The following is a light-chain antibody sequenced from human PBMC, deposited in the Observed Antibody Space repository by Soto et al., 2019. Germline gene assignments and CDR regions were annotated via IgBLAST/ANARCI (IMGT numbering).Light chain of an antibody. CDR1: QSISNW. J-gene: IGKJ1*01. Sequence: DIPMTQSPSTLSASVGDRVTITCRASQSISNWLAWYQQKPGKAPKLLIYKASSLESGVPLRFSGSGSGTEFTLTISSLQPDDFATYYCQQYNSFPTFGQGTKVEIK. CDR3: QQYNSFPT. V-gene: IGKV1-5*03. CDR2: KAS.